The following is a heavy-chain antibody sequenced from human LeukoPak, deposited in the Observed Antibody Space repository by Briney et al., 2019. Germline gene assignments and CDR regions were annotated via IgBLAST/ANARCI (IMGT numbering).Heavy chain of an antibody. Sequence: GGSLRLPCAASGFTFSNYAMHWVRQAPGKGLDWVAAISYDGSNKYYADSVKGRFTISRDNAKNSLYLQMNSLRGEDTALYYCATEHWGPNSWGQGTLVTVSS. CDR2: ISYDGSNK. CDR1: GFTFSNYA. D-gene: IGHD3-16*01. V-gene: IGHV3-30*03. CDR3: ATEHWGPNS. J-gene: IGHJ4*02.